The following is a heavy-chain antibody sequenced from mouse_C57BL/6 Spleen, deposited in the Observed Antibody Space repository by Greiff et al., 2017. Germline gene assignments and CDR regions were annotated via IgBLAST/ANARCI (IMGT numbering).Heavy chain of an antibody. D-gene: IGHD1-1*01. V-gene: IGHV1-62-2*01. Sequence: VKLMESGAELVKPGASVKLSCKASGYTFTEYTIHWVKQRSGQGLEWIGWFYPGSGSIKYNEKFKDKATLTADKSSSPVYMELSRLTSEDSAVYFCARHEAYYYGSSYYFDYWGQGTTLTVSS. CDR1: GYTFTEYT. J-gene: IGHJ2*01. CDR2: FYPGSGSI. CDR3: ARHEAYYYGSSYYFDY.